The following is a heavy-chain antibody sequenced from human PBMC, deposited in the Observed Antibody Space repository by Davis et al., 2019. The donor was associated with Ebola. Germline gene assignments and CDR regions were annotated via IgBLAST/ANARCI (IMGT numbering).Heavy chain of an antibody. J-gene: IGHJ4*02. Sequence: PGGSLRLSCTASGFSFNSYAMHWVRQAPGKGLEWVSSISAGGGRTYYADSVKGRYNISRDNSKNTLFLQMSSLRTEDTAVYLCVKGLGLAVPGADYWGQGTLVTASS. CDR1: GFSFNSYA. V-gene: IGHV3-23*01. CDR3: VKGLGLAVPGADY. D-gene: IGHD6-19*01. CDR2: ISAGGGRT.